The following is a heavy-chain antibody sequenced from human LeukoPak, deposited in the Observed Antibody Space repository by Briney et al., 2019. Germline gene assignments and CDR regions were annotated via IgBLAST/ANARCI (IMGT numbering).Heavy chain of an antibody. CDR1: GGSISSYY. D-gene: IGHD2-15*01. V-gene: IGHV4-59*01. CDR3: ARDGGPYYYYYMDV. CDR2: IYYSGST. J-gene: IGHJ6*03. Sequence: SETLSLTCTVSGGSISSYYWSWIRQPPGKGLGWIGYIYYSGSTNYDPSLKSRVTISVDTSKNQFSLKLSSVTAADTAVYYCARDGGPYYYYYMDVWGKGTTVTVSS.